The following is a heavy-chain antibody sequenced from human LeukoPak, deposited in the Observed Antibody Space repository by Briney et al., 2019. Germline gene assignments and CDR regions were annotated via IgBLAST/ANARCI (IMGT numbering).Heavy chain of an antibody. CDR3: AKLGYCSGNTCYHDAFDV. Sequence: GGSLRLSCAASGFTVSSNYMSWVRQAPGKGLEWVSAMSGSGSRTYDADSVKGRFTISRDNSKNTLYLQMNSLRAGDTAIYYCAKLGYCSGNTCYHDAFDVWGQGTMVTVSP. CDR1: GFTVSSNY. D-gene: IGHD2-2*01. V-gene: IGHV3-23*01. CDR2: MSGSGSRT. J-gene: IGHJ3*01.